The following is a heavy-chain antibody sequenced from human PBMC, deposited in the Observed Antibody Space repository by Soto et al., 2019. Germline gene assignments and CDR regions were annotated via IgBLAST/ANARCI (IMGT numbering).Heavy chain of an antibody. CDR2: IYWDDDK. CDR3: APRPRVVGPAAMGGGNWFDP. Sequence: QITLKESGPTLVKPTQTLTLTCTFSGFSLSTSGVGVGWIRQPPGKALEWLALIYWDDDKRYSPSLKSRLTNTKEPPKKQGGLTKTNMDPVDKATNYRAPRPRVVGPAAMGGGNWFDPWGQGTLVTVSS. J-gene: IGHJ5*02. V-gene: IGHV2-5*02. CDR1: GFSLSTSGVG. D-gene: IGHD2-2*01.